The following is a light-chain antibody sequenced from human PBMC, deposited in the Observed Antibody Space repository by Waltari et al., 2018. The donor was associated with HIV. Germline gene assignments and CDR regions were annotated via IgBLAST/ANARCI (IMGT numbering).Light chain of an antibody. J-gene: IGLJ3*02. CDR2: GNN. CDR3: QSYDSSLSGWV. V-gene: IGLV1-40*01. Sequence: QSVLTQPPSVSGAPGQRVTISCTGTSSNIGAGYDVQWYQHLPGTAPKLLIYGNNNRPSGVPDRFSGSKSGTSASLAITGLQTDDEADYYCQSYDSSLSGWVSGGGTKLTVL. CDR1: SSNIGAGYD.